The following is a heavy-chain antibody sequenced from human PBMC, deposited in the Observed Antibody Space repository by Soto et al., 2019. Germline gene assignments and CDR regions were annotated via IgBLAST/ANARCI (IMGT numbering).Heavy chain of an antibody. D-gene: IGHD1-26*01. V-gene: IGHV3-23*01. CDR3: AKAAGGVGYWYFDL. CDR2: ISGSGGST. Sequence: EVQLLESGGGLVQPGGSLRLSCAASGFTFSSYAMSWFRQAPGQGLEWVSAISGSGGSTYYADSVKGRFTISRDNSKNTLYLPMKSLRAEDTAVYYCAKAAGGVGYWYFDLWGRGTLVTVSS. J-gene: IGHJ2*01. CDR1: GFTFSSYA.